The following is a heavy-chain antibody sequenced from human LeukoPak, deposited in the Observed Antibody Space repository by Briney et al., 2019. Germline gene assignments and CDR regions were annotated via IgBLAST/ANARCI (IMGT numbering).Heavy chain of an antibody. CDR2: IIPIFGTA. CDR3: ARGRGDLAGFDY. Sequence: GASVKVSCKVSGGTFSSYAISWVRQAPGQGLEWMGGIIPIFGTANYAQKFQGRVTITADESTSTAYMELSSLRSEDTAVYYCARGRGDLAGFDYWGQGTLVTVSS. V-gene: IGHV1-69*13. J-gene: IGHJ4*02. D-gene: IGHD3-16*01. CDR1: GGTFSSYA.